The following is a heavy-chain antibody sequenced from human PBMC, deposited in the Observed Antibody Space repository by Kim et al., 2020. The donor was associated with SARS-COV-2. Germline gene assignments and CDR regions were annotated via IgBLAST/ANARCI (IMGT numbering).Heavy chain of an antibody. CDR3: ARELMTTVIPAGFDP. CDR2: ISSSGSTI. Sequence: GGSLRLSCAASGFTFSDYYMSWIRQAPGKGLEWVSYISSSGSTIYYADSVKGRFTISRDNAKNSLYLQMNSLRAEDTAVYYCARELMTTVIPAGFDPWGQGTLVTVSS. CDR1: GFTFSDYY. J-gene: IGHJ5*02. D-gene: IGHD4-17*01. V-gene: IGHV3-11*01.